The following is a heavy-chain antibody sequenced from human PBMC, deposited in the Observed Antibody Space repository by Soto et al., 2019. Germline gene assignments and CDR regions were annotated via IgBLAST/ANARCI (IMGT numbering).Heavy chain of an antibody. V-gene: IGHV4-39*01. CDR2: IFYSGST. CDR1: GGSISSSIYH. CDR3: ARTYGDYEIFDY. J-gene: IGHJ4*02. D-gene: IGHD4-17*01. Sequence: SETLSLTCTVSGGSISSSIYHWGWIRQPPGKGLEWIGSIFYSGSTYYNPSLKNRVTMSVDTSKSQFSLNLSSVTAADAAVYHCARTYGDYEIFDYWGQGTLVTVSS.